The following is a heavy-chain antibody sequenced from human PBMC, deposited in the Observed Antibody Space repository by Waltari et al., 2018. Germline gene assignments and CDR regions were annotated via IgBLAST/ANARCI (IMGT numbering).Heavy chain of an antibody. V-gene: IGHV3-23*01. Sequence: FSTDVMNWVGQVPGKGVEGVSSISDRGGIINDGDPVKGRFTISRDNSENTLYLQMNSLRAEDTAVYYCARGSGVDAWGQGTLVTISS. CDR3: ARGSGVDA. CDR2: ISDRGGII. D-gene: IGHD7-27*01. J-gene: IGHJ5*02. CDR1: FSTDV.